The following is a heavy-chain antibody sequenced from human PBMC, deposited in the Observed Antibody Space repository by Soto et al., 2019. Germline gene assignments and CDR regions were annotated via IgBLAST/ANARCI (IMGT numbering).Heavy chain of an antibody. CDR1: GGSISSSNYY. CDR2: IYYSGST. D-gene: IGHD1-26*01. CDR3: ARSPAGGSYYFWYFDL. J-gene: IGHJ2*01. Sequence: QLQLQESGPGLVKPSETLSLTCTVSGGSISSSNYYWGWIRQPPGKGLEWIGSIYYSGSTYYNPSLKSRVTISVDTSKNRFSLKLSSVTAAGTAVYYCARSPAGGSYYFWYFDLWGRGTLVTVSS. V-gene: IGHV4-39*01.